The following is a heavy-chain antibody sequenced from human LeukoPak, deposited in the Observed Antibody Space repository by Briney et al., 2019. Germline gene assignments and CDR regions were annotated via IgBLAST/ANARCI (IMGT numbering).Heavy chain of an antibody. Sequence: GGSLRLSCAASGFTFSNAWMSWVRQAPGKGLEWVGRIKSKTDGGTTDYAAPVKGRFTISRDDSKNTQYLQMNSLKTEDTAVYYCTTDSYYYDSSGPDAFDTWGQGTMVTVSS. CDR2: IKSKTDGGTT. CDR3: TTDSYYYDSSGPDAFDT. CDR1: GFTFSNAW. D-gene: IGHD3-22*01. V-gene: IGHV3-15*01. J-gene: IGHJ3*02.